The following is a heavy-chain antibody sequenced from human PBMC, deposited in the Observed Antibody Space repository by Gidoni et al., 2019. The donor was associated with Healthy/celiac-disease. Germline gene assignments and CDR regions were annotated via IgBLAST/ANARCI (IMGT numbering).Heavy chain of an antibody. CDR3: AKVGIAAAGTHHYYYGMDV. J-gene: IGHJ6*02. D-gene: IGHD6-13*01. CDR1: GFTCSSYA. Sequence: EVRLLESGGGLVQPGGSLRRSCAAYGFTCSSYAMSWVRQAPGKGLAWVAAISGSGGSTYYADSVKCRFTISRDNSTTTLYLQMNSLRAEDTAVYYCAKVGIAAAGTHHYYYGMDVWCQGTTVTVSS. V-gene: IGHV3-23*01. CDR2: ISGSGGST.